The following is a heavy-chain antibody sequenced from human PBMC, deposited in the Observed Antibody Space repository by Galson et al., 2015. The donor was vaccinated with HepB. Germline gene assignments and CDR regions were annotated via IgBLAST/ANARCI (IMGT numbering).Heavy chain of an antibody. CDR1: GFTFSNYN. J-gene: IGHJ4*02. D-gene: IGHD7-27*01. CDR2: ISTSSTYI. CDR3: ARDPPLGTPLDY. V-gene: IGHV3-21*01. Sequence: SLRLSCAASGFTFSNYNMNWVRQPPGKGLEWVSSISTSSTYIYYADSVKGRFTISRDNAKNSLYLRMNSLRAEDTAVYYCARDPPLGTPLDYWGQGILVTVSS.